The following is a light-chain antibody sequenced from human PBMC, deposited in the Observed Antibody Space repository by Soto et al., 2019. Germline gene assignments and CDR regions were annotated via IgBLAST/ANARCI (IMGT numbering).Light chain of an antibody. CDR3: SSDRSSSTLV. Sequence: QSALTQPASVSGSPGQSITISCTGTSSDVGAYNYVSWYQQHPGKAPKLMIYDVSNRPSGVSNRFSDSKSDNTASLTISGLQADDEADYYCSSDRSSSTLVFGGGTKVTVL. CDR2: DVS. J-gene: IGLJ2*01. CDR1: SSDVGAYNY. V-gene: IGLV2-14*03.